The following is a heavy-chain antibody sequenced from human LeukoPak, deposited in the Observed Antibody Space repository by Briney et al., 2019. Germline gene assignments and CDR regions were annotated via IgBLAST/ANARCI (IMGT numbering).Heavy chain of an antibody. CDR2: IYHSGST. D-gene: IGHD4-17*01. CDR3: ARDHDYGDYGNDY. CDR1: GYSISSGYY. Sequence: KPSETLSLTCTVSGYSISSGYYWGWIRQPPGKGLEWIGSIYHSGSTYYNPSLKSRVTISVGTSKNQFSLKLSSVTAADTAVYYCARDHDYGDYGNDYWGQGTLVTVSS. V-gene: IGHV4-38-2*02. J-gene: IGHJ4*02.